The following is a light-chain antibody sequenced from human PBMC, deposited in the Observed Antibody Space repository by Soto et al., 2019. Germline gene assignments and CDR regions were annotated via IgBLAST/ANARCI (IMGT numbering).Light chain of an antibody. Sequence: IVMTPSPATLSVSPRERVTLSCTASQSVTNTLAWHQHRPGQAPRLLISYASRGATGIPSRFSGSGSGTDFTLTINSLQSEDFAVYYCQQYYTWPVTFGGGTKVDIK. CDR1: QSVTNT. CDR2: YAS. V-gene: IGKV3-15*01. J-gene: IGKJ4*01. CDR3: QQYYTWPVT.